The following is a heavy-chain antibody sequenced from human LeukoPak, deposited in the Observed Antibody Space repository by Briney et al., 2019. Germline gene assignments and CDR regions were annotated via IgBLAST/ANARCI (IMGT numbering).Heavy chain of an antibody. Sequence: GGSLRLFCTASGFPFSRYRMNLVRQAPGKGLGWVSYISSSSSTIYYADSVKGRFTISRDKAKNSLYLQRNSLRAEDTAVYYCVGIKKGYYNMDVWGKGTTVTVSS. CDR2: ISSSSSTI. J-gene: IGHJ6*03. CDR3: VGIKKGYYNMDV. CDR1: GFPFSRYR. D-gene: IGHD2-15*01. V-gene: IGHV3-48*01.